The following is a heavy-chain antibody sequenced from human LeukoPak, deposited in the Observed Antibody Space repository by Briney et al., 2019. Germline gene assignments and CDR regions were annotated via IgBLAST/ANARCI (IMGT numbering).Heavy chain of an antibody. V-gene: IGHV4-39*01. J-gene: IGHJ4*02. CDR3: ARHFPLRFLEWTYDY. Sequence: PSETLSLTCTVSGGSISSSSYYWGWIRQPPGKGLEWIGSIYYSGSTYYNPSLKSRVTISVDTSKNQFSLKLSSVTAADTAVYYCARHFPLRFLEWTYDYWGQGTLVTVSS. CDR1: GGSISSSSYY. D-gene: IGHD3-3*01. CDR2: IYYSGST.